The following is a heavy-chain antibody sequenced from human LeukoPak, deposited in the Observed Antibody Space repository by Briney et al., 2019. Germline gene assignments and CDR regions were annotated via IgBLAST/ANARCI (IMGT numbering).Heavy chain of an antibody. D-gene: IGHD2-2*01. Sequence: PGGSLRLSCSVSGFTFSSHAMTWVRQAPGRGLEWVSSIDFSDKTYYADSVKGRFTISRDNSRNTLFLQMDSLRAEDSAIYYCANEVRPNDYWGQGTLVTVSS. CDR3: ANEVRPNDY. CDR1: GFTFSSHA. J-gene: IGHJ4*02. CDR2: IDFSDKT. V-gene: IGHV3-23*05.